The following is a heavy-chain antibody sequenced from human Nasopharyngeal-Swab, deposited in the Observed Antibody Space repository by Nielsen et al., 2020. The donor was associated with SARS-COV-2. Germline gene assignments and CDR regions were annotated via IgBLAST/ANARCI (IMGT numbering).Heavy chain of an antibody. CDR1: GFTFSSYA. D-gene: IGHD5-18*01. J-gene: IGHJ6*02. V-gene: IGHV3-23*01. CDR2: ISGSGGST. CDR3: ASTAMVNSGYYGMDV. Sequence: GESLKISCAAPGFTFSSYAMSWVRQAPGKGLEWVSAISGSGGSTYYADSVKGRFTISRDNSKNTLYLQMNSLRAEDTAVYYCASTAMVNSGYYGMDVWGQGTTVTVSS.